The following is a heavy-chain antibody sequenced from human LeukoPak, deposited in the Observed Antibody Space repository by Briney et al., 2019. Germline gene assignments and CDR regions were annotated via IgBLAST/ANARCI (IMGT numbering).Heavy chain of an antibody. Sequence: PGGSLRLSCAASGFTFSYFWMSWVRQAPGKGLEWVSYISSSSSYTNYADSVKGRFTISRDNAKNSLYLQMNSLRAEDTAVYYCARPYGSGSYYNANYWGQGTLVTVSS. CDR3: ARPYGSGSYYNANY. CDR1: GFTFSYFW. CDR2: ISSSSSYT. D-gene: IGHD3-10*01. V-gene: IGHV3-11*03. J-gene: IGHJ4*02.